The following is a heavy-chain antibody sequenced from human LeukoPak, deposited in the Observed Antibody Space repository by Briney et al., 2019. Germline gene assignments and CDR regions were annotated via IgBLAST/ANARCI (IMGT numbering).Heavy chain of an antibody. Sequence: ASVKVSCKASGYTFNTYGISWVRQAPGQGLEWMGWISASSGDTNYAQKLQGRVTMTTDTSTNTAYMELRSLTSDDTAIYYCARDDGIGSGSYSFDYWGQGTLVTVAS. J-gene: IGHJ4*02. CDR1: GYTFNTYG. CDR2: ISASSGDT. CDR3: ARDDGIGSGSYSFDY. V-gene: IGHV1-18*01. D-gene: IGHD3-10*01.